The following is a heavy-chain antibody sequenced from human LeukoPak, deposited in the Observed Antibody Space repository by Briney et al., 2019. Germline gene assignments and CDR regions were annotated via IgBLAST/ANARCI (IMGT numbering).Heavy chain of an antibody. CDR3: GTLAADLGVVDY. Sequence: PGGSLRLSCEASGFSFGRYGMHWVRQAPGKGLEWVAFIRNDGSDKQYADPVKGRFTISRENSKKTLYLQMDSLMSEDTAVYYCGTLAADLGVVDYWGQGTLVTVSS. CDR2: IRNDGSDK. V-gene: IGHV3-30*02. J-gene: IGHJ4*02. CDR1: GFSFGRYG. D-gene: IGHD6-13*01.